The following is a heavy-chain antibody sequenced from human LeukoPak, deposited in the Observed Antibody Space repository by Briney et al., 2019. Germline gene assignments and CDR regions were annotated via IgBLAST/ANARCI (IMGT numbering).Heavy chain of an antibody. Sequence: GSLRLSCTASGFIFGDYAVTWVRQAPGKGLEWIGEIFHSGTTNYNPSLKSRVTISIDKSKNQFFLKLSSVTAADTAVYYCARDQWLLRGGDHDAFDIWGQGTMVTVSS. CDR2: IFHSGTT. V-gene: IGHV4-4*02. CDR3: ARDQWLLRGGDHDAFDI. D-gene: IGHD6-19*01. J-gene: IGHJ3*02. CDR1: GFIFGDYA.